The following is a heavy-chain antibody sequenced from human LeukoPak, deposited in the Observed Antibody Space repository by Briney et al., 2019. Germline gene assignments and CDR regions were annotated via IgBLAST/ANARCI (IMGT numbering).Heavy chain of an antibody. CDR2: IYPGDCYT. D-gene: IGHD1-26*01. Sequence: GESLEISCEGSGYSFTSYWIGWVRPMPGKGLEWRGVIYPGDCYTRYSPSFQGKVTISVDKSISTAYLQWSSLKASDTAMYYCVRHDHSGSDWGQGTLVTVSS. CDR1: GYSFTSYW. J-gene: IGHJ4*02. CDR3: VRHDHSGSD. V-gene: IGHV5-51*01.